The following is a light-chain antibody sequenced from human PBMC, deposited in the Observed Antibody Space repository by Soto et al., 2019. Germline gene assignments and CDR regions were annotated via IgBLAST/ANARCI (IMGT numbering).Light chain of an antibody. V-gene: IGKV2-28*01. CDR1: QSLLHSNGYKY. Sequence: VMSQAPRSLVVTAGERASISCRSSQSLLHSNGYKYLDWYLQKPGQSPQLLIYLGSNRASGVPDRFSGSGSGTDFTLKISRVAGEDVGVYYCMQALQTPTFGQGTRLEIK. J-gene: IGKJ5*01. CDR3: MQALQTPT. CDR2: LGS.